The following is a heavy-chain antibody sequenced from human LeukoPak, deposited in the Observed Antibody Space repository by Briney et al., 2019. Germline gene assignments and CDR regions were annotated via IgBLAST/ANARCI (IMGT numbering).Heavy chain of an antibody. CDR3: ARDQHCDGLTAFGLDV. D-gene: IGHD3-9*01. Sequence: GGSLRLSCAASGFTFSSFDMHWVRQAPGKGLEWVAFIRHGGTNEYYADSVKGRFTISRDNSKNTLSLLMNGLRVEDTAVYYCARDQHCDGLTAFGLDVWGQGTTVTVSS. V-gene: IGHV3-30*02. CDR2: IRHGGTNE. CDR1: GFTFSSFD. J-gene: IGHJ6*02.